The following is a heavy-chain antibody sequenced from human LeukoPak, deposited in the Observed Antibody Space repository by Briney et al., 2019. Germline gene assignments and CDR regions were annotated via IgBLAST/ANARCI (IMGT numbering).Heavy chain of an antibody. CDR1: GFTFDDYA. Sequence: GRSLRLSCAASGFTFDDYAMHWVRQAPGKGLEWVSGISWNSGSIDYADSVKGRFTISRDNAKNSLYLQMNSLRGEDTAVYYCARDPRGSGWDLEYWGQGTLVTVSS. V-gene: IGHV3-9*01. J-gene: IGHJ4*02. CDR3: ARDPRGSGWDLEY. D-gene: IGHD6-19*01. CDR2: ISWNSGSI.